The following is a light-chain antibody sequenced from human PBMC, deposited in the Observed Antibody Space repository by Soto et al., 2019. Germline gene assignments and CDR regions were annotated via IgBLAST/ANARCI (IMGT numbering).Light chain of an antibody. Sequence: EILMTQSSTTLTVSPGERVILPCRASQSIDTDLAWFQQRPGQAPRFLIYDASTRATGVPARFSGSGSGTQFTLTISGLQSEDAEVYYCHHYYRWPWTFGQGTKVDIK. CDR2: DAS. V-gene: IGKV3-15*01. CDR1: QSIDTD. J-gene: IGKJ1*01. CDR3: HHYYRWPWT.